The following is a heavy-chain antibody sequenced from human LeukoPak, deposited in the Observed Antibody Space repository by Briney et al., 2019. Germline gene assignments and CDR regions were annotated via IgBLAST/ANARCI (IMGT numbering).Heavy chain of an antibody. CDR3: ARGLGYFDWSHGYYFDY. CDR2: INHSGST. Sequence: SETLSLTCTVSGVSISSSSSYWGWIRQPPGKGLEWIGEINHSGSTNYNPSLKSRVTISVDTSKNQFSLKLSSVTAADTAVYYCARGLGYFDWSHGYYFDYWGQGTLVTVSS. D-gene: IGHD3-9*01. V-gene: IGHV4-39*07. CDR1: GVSISSSSSY. J-gene: IGHJ4*02.